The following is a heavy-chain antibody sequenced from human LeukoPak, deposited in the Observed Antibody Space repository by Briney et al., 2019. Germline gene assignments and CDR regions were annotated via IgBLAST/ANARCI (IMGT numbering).Heavy chain of an antibody. CDR2: ISSGGSTI. J-gene: IGHJ4*02. D-gene: IGHD6-6*01. CDR1: GFTFSSYW. Sequence: PGGSLRLSCEDSGFTFSSYWMSWVRQAPGKGLEWVSYISSGGSTIYYADSVKGRFTISRDNAKNSLYLQMNSLRAEDTAVYYCARGGAARPDFWGQGTLVTVSS. V-gene: IGHV3-48*04. CDR3: ARGGAARPDF.